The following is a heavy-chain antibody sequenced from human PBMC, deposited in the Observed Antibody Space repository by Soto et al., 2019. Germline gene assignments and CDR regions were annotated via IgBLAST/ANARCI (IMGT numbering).Heavy chain of an antibody. CDR3: AKGQWELTRPYYFHF. V-gene: IGHV3-23*01. CDR1: GFTFSTYT. D-gene: IGHD1-26*01. CDR2: ISGSGKST. J-gene: IGHJ4*02. Sequence: EVQLLESGGGLIQPGGSLRLSCAASGFTFSTYTMSWVRQAPGKGLEWVSSISGSGKSTNYADSVKGRFTISRDNSKNTLFLQMKSLRATDTAVYYCAKGQWELTRPYYFHFWGQGTLLTVSS.